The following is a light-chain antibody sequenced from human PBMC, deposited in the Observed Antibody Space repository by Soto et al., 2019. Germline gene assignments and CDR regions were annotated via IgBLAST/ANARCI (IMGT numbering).Light chain of an antibody. CDR3: CSYAGSRTVV. CDR1: SSDVGSYNL. V-gene: IGLV2-23*01. J-gene: IGLJ2*01. CDR2: ECS. Sequence: QSALTQPASVAGSPGQSITISCTGTSSDVGSYNLVSWYQQHPGKAPKLMIYECSKRPSGVSNRFSGSKAGNTASLTISGLQAEDEAYYYFCSYAGSRTVVFGGGTKLTVL.